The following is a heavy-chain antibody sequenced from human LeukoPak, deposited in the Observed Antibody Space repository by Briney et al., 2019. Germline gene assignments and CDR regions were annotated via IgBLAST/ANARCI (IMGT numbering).Heavy chain of an antibody. CDR3: ARDSSYGFFDY. Sequence: SETLSLTCTASGGSISSCHWSWIRQPPGKGLEWIGYIYYSGSTNYNPSLKSRVTISVDTSKNQFSLKLSSVTAADMAVYYCARDSSYGFFDYWGQGTLVTVSS. V-gene: IGHV4-59*01. CDR1: GGSISSCH. J-gene: IGHJ4*02. D-gene: IGHD5-18*01. CDR2: IYYSGST.